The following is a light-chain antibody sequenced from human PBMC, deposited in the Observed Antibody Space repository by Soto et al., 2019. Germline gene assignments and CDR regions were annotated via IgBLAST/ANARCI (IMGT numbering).Light chain of an antibody. CDR1: QSVGKY. V-gene: IGKV3-11*01. Sequence: EIVVTQYPATLSLSPGERSTLSCRASQSVGKYLVWYQQKPGQSPRILIYDASKRATGIPARFSGSGSGTDFTLTISSLEPEDFAVYYCQQRSIWPWTFGQGT. CDR2: DAS. CDR3: QQRSIWPWT. J-gene: IGKJ1*01.